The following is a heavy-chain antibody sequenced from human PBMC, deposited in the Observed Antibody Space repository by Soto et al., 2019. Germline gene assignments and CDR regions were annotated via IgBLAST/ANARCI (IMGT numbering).Heavy chain of an antibody. CDR2: FRTSGDGGTT. Sequence: RLSCAASGFTFSSYSMSLFRQAPGKVLEWVSGFRTSGDGGTTYYADSVKGRFTISRDNSKNMLFLQMNSLRAEDTAIYYCAKKVNSGPGSQYFDYWGQGTLVTVSS. D-gene: IGHD3-10*01. CDR3: AKKVNSGPGSQYFDY. J-gene: IGHJ4*02. CDR1: GFTFSSYS. V-gene: IGHV3-23*01.